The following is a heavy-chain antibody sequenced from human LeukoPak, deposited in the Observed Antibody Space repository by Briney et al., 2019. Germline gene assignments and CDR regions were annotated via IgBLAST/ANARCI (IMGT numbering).Heavy chain of an antibody. CDR3: ARLTHSYYYDTRGYYSYYYMDV. D-gene: IGHD3-22*01. Sequence: PSDTLSLTCIVSGGSISSSDYYWGWIRQPPGKGLEWIGRISYSGTTYYNPSLKRRVTIFVDTSNNQFSLKLTSVTAADTAVYYCARLTHSYYYDTRGYYSYYYMDVWGKGTTVTVSS. J-gene: IGHJ6*03. CDR1: GGSISSSDYY. V-gene: IGHV4-39*01. CDR2: ISYSGTT.